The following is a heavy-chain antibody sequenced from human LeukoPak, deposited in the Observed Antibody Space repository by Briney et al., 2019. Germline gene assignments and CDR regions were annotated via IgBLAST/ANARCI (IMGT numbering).Heavy chain of an antibody. V-gene: IGHV1-18*01. CDR2: ISAYDGNA. J-gene: IGHJ5*02. CDR3: ARTVDSYNWRENWFDP. Sequence: GASVKVSCKASGYTFSRYGISWVRQAPGHGLEWMGWISAYDGNANYAQTLQDRVTMTTDTSTSTAYMDLRSLRSDDTAVYYCARTVDSYNWRENWFDPWGQGTLVTVSS. D-gene: IGHD1-20*01. CDR1: GYTFSRYG.